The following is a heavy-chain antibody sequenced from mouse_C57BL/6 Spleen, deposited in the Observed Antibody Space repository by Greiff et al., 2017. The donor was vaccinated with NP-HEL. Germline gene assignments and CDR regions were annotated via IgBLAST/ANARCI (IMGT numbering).Heavy chain of an antibody. J-gene: IGHJ3*01. CDR3: APIYGSRSFAY. CDR1: GYTFTSYW. CDR2: IHPNSGST. V-gene: IGHV1-64*01. D-gene: IGHD1-1*01. Sequence: VQLQQSGAELVKPGASVKLSCKASGYTFTSYWMHWVKQRPGQGLEWIGMIHPNSGSTNYNEKFKSKATLTVDKSSSTAYMQLSSLTSEDSAVDYCAPIYGSRSFAYWGQGTLVTVSA.